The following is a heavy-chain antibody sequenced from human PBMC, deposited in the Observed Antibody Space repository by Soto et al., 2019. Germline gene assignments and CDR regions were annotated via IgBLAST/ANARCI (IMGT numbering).Heavy chain of an antibody. Sequence: PGGSLRLSCAASGFTFSSYAMHWVRQAPGKGLEWVAVISYDGSNKYYADSVKGRFTISRDNSKNTLYLQMNSLRAEDTAVYYCARDIPNYDILTGPGGERFDYWGQGTLVTVSS. CDR1: GFTFSSYA. J-gene: IGHJ4*02. D-gene: IGHD3-9*01. CDR3: ARDIPNYDILTGPGGERFDY. V-gene: IGHV3-30-3*01. CDR2: ISYDGSNK.